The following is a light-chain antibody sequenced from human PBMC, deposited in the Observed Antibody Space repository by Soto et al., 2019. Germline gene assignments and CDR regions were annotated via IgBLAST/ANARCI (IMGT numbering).Light chain of an antibody. J-gene: IGKJ1*01. V-gene: IGKV1-5*03. CDR1: RSLTRW. CDR3: QHYNSYSEA. CDR2: KAS. Sequence: DIQMTQSPSSLSASVGDRVTITCRASRSLTRWLAWYQQKPGRAPKLLIYKASTLKSGVPSRFSGSGSGTEFTLTISSLQPDDFATYYCQHYNSYSEAFGQGTKVDI.